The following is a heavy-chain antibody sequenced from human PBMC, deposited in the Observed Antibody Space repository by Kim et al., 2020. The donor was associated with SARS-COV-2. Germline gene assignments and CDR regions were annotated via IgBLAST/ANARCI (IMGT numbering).Heavy chain of an antibody. J-gene: IGHJ5*02. CDR1: GGSVRNSFY. V-gene: IGHV4-59*02. CDR3: ARDKGPQGGSDRGWFDR. Sequence: SETLSLTCAVSGGSVRNSFYWSWIRQPPGKGLEWIGYAHYVGYSNYNPSLKSRVTILVDVSKNRFSMKLNSVTAADTAVYYCARDKGPQGGSDRGWFDRWGQRTLVTVAS. CDR2: AHYVGYS. D-gene: IGHD3-10*01.